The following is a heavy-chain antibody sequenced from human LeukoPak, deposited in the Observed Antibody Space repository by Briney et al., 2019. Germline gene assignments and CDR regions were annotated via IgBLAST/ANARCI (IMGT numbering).Heavy chain of an antibody. Sequence: SETLSLTCSVSGGVSGGSISNYYWSWIRQPPGKGLEWIGSIYHSGSTHYNSSLKSRVTISVDTSKNQLSLKLSSVTAADTAVYYCARGVGLTQGGTFDYWGQGTLVTVSS. CDR1: GGSISNYY. CDR2: IYHSGST. D-gene: IGHD1-1*01. CDR3: ARGVGLTQGGTFDY. J-gene: IGHJ4*02. V-gene: IGHV4-4*09.